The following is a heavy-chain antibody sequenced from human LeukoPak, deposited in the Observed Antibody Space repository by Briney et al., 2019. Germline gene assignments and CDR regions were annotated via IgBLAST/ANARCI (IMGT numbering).Heavy chain of an antibody. CDR2: IYYSGST. Sequence: PSETLSLTCTVSGGSISSYYWSWIRQPPGKGLEWIGYIYYSGSTNYNPSLKSRVTISVDTSKNQFSLKLSSVTAADTAVYYCASLTRSTFPYYFDYWGQGTLVTVSS. D-gene: IGHD2/OR15-2a*01. CDR1: GGSISSYY. J-gene: IGHJ4*02. CDR3: ASLTRSTFPYYFDY. V-gene: IGHV4-59*01.